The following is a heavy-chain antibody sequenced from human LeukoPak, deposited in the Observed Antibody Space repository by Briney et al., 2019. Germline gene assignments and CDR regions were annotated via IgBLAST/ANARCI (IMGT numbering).Heavy chain of an antibody. CDR1: GGSISSSSYY. CDR3: ARSTPTRGWAIGY. D-gene: IGHD5-12*01. J-gene: IGHJ4*02. V-gene: IGHV4-39*07. CDR2: IYYSGST. Sequence: PSETLSLTCTVSGGSISSSSYYWGWIRQPPGKGLEWIGSIYYSGSTYYNPSLKSRVTISVDTSKNQFSLKLSSVTAADTAVYYCARSTPTRGWAIGYWGQGTLVTVSS.